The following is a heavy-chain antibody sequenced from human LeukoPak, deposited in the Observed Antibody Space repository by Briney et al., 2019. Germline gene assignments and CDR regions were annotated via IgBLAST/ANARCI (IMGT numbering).Heavy chain of an antibody. CDR2: ISTSSNTI. V-gene: IGHV3-48*01. CDR3: ARSLDMYYYYYYMDV. J-gene: IGHJ6*03. Sequence: PGGSLRLSCAASGFTFSGYSMNWVRQAPGKGLEWVSYISTSSNTIYYADSVKGRFTISRDNAENSLYLQMSSLRAEDTALYYCARSLDMYYYYYYMDVWGKGTTVTVSS. CDR1: GFTFSGYS. D-gene: IGHD3-9*01.